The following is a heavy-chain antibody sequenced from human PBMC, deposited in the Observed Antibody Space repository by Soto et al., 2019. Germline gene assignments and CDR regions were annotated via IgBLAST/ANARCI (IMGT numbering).Heavy chain of an antibody. D-gene: IGHD3-9*01. V-gene: IGHV4-4*02. Sequence: QVQLQESGPGLVKPSGTLSLTCAVSGGSVNNDKWWSWVRQPPGKGLEWIGEIHSSGITNYNPSLKSRASIFVDKFKNQFSVKLTSVTAADTAMYFCAGQWSAGYGASDPWGQGTLVTVSS. CDR1: GGSVNNDKW. J-gene: IGHJ5*02. CDR3: AGQWSAGYGASDP. CDR2: IHSSGIT.